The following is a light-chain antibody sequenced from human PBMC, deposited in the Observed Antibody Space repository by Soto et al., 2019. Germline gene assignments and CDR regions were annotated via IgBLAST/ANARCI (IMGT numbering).Light chain of an antibody. V-gene: IGKV3-15*01. J-gene: IGKJ1*01. Sequence: EIVMTQSPANLSVSPGERATLSCRASQSVSSNLAWYQQKPGQAPRHLIYGASTRASDVPARFSGSGSGTVFTLTISSVTSEDFAVYFCQQYNNWPPTFGQGTKVEIK. CDR2: GAS. CDR1: QSVSSN. CDR3: QQYNNWPPT.